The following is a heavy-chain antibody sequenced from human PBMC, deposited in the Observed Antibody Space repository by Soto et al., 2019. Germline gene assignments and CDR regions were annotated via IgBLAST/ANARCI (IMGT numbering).Heavy chain of an antibody. Sequence: VGSLRLSCAASGFPLSDHYMDWVRQTPGKGLEWIGRTRNKANSYTTEYAASVQGRFIISRDDSKNSLYLQMDSLKTEDTAVYYCARDRCSGGSCFIDYWGQGTLVTVSS. D-gene: IGHD2-15*01. CDR1: GFPLSDHY. CDR2: TRNKANSYTT. J-gene: IGHJ4*02. V-gene: IGHV3-72*01. CDR3: ARDRCSGGSCFIDY.